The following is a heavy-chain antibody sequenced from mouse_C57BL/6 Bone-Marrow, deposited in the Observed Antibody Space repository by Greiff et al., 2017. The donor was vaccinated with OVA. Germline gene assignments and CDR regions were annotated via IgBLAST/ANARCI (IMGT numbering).Heavy chain of an antibody. D-gene: IGHD2-4*01. Sequence: QVQLQQSGPELVKPGASVKISCKASGYSFTSYYIHWVKQRPGQGLEWIGWIYPGSGNTKYNEKFKGKATLTADTSSSTAYMQLSSLTSEDSAVYYCARDDYDWDYYAMDYWGQGTSVTVSS. CDR3: ARDDYDWDYYAMDY. J-gene: IGHJ4*01. CDR2: IYPGSGNT. CDR1: GYSFTSYY. V-gene: IGHV1-66*01.